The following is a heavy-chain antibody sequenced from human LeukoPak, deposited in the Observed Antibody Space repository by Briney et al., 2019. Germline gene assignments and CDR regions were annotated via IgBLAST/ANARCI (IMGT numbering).Heavy chain of an antibody. CDR3: ATEAVVGSDGFDY. CDR1: GGSISSGGHS. D-gene: IGHD6-19*01. CDR2: IYNSGSA. Sequence: SETLSLTCAVSGGSISSGGHSWNWIRQPQGKGLEWIAYIYNSGSAYSNPSLKSRVTISVDLSKNQFSLKINSVTAADTAVYYCATEAVVGSDGFDYWGQGTLVTVSS. J-gene: IGHJ4*02. V-gene: IGHV4-30-2*01.